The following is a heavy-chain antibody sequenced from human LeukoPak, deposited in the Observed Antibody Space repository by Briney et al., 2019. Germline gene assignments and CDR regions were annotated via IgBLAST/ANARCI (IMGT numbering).Heavy chain of an antibody. CDR2: VYYTGST. V-gene: IGHV4-59*01. Sequence: SETLSLTCTVSGGSISTYYWSWIRQPPGKGLEWIGYVYYTGSTDYNPSLKNRVAISVDTSKNQFSLKLNSVTAADTAMYYCARGDCSGGSCYEGRYHFDYWGQGTLVTVSS. J-gene: IGHJ4*02. D-gene: IGHD2-15*01. CDR3: ARGDCSGGSCYEGRYHFDY. CDR1: GGSISTYY.